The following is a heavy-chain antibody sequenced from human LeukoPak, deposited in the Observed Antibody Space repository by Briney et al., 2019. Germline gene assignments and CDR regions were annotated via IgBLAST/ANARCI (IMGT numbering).Heavy chain of an antibody. Sequence: SETLSLTCSVSDGSISNYYWTWIRQPPGKGLEWSGNIQYSGSTNFNPSLKSRVTVSVDTSKNQVSLKLRSVTAADTAVYYCARDSGLGYCSTTSCSYGLDVWGQGTTVFVS. CDR3: ARDSGLGYCSTTSCSYGLDV. J-gene: IGHJ6*02. CDR2: IQYSGST. D-gene: IGHD2-2*01. CDR1: DGSISNYY. V-gene: IGHV4-59*01.